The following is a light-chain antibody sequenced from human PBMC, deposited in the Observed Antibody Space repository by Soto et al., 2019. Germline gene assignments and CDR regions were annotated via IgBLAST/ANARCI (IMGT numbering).Light chain of an antibody. CDR1: SSDVGAYDY. Sequence: QSALTQPASVSGSPGQSITISCTGTSSDVGAYDYVSWYQQHPGKAPKLMIFDVTNRPSGVSDRFSGSKSDNTASLTISGLQAEDEADYYCLSYTTSITYVFGTGTKVTVL. V-gene: IGLV2-14*01. CDR3: LSYTTSITYV. CDR2: DVT. J-gene: IGLJ1*01.